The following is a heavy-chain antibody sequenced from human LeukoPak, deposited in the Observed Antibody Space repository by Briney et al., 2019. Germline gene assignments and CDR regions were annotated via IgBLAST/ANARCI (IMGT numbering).Heavy chain of an antibody. CDR3: ARVEGPSIFGVIDY. D-gene: IGHD3-3*01. CDR1: GYIFTNYG. Sequence: VKVSCKASGYIFTNYGISWVRQAPGQGLEWMGWISVYTGDTNYAQKLQGRVTMTTDTSTSTAYMEVRSLRSDDTAVYFCARVEGPSIFGVIDYWGQGTLVTISS. J-gene: IGHJ4*02. CDR2: ISVYTGDT. V-gene: IGHV1-18*01.